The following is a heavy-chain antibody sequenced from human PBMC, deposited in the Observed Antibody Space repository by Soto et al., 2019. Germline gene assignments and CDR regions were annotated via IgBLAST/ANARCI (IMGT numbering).Heavy chain of an antibody. D-gene: IGHD2-15*01. CDR2: INPSGGST. CDR1: GYTFTSYY. V-gene: IGHV1-46*03. J-gene: IGHJ3*02. Sequence: ASVKVSCKASGYTFTSYYMHWVRQAPGQGLEWMGIINPSGGSTSYAQKFQGRVTMTRDTSTSTAYMELSSLRSEDTAVYYCAIGRCSGGSCYPPEAFDIWGQGTMVTVSS. CDR3: AIGRCSGGSCYPPEAFDI.